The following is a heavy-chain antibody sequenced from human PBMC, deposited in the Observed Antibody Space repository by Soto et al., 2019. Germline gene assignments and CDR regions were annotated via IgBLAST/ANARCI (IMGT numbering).Heavy chain of an antibody. J-gene: IGHJ6*04. Sequence: SETLSLTCTVSGGSISSGGYYWSWIRQHPGKGLEWIGYIYYSGSTYYNPSLKSRVTISVDTSKNQFSLKLSSVTAADTAVYYCAREPSQNYDFWSGYLDWGKGTTVTVAS. D-gene: IGHD3-3*01. CDR3: AREPSQNYDFWSGYLD. CDR1: GGSISSGGYY. CDR2: IYYSGST. V-gene: IGHV4-31*03.